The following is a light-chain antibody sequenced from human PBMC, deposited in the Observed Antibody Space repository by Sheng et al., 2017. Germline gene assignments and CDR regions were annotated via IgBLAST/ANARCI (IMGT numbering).Light chain of an antibody. Sequence: SYELTQPPSVSVAPGQTAKITCGGHNIGSKSVHWNQQKPGQAPVLVVYDDSDRPSGIPERFSGSNSGNTSTLTISRVEAGDEADYYCHLWDGSSDHVVFGGGTKLTV. CDR2: DDS. V-gene: IGLV3-21*02. CDR1: NIGSKS. CDR3: HLWDGSSDHVV. J-gene: IGLJ2*01.